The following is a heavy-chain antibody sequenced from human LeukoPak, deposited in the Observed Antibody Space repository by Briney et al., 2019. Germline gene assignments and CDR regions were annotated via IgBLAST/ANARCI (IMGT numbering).Heavy chain of an antibody. CDR1: GDFISSYY. Sequence: SETLSLTCTVSGDFISSYYWSWIRQPPGKGLEYIGHIYYNGDSNYKPSLKSRVTISVDTSKSQFSLQLRSVTTADTAVYYCARTKYGGHSIYYYYLDVWGKGTTVTVSS. D-gene: IGHD4-23*01. CDR3: ARTKYGGHSIYYYYLDV. J-gene: IGHJ6*03. V-gene: IGHV4-59*01. CDR2: IYYNGDS.